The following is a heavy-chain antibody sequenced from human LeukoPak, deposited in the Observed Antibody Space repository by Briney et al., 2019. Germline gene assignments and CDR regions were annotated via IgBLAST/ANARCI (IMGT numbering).Heavy chain of an antibody. CDR3: ARVEGSDWSGAFWFDP. Sequence: ASVKVSCKASGDNFTNYYMHWVRQAPGQGLEWMGIINPSGDRKSYAQKFQGRVTMTRDMSTSTVYMELNNLRFEDTALYYCARVEGSDWSGAFWFDPWGQGTLVTVSS. CDR1: GDNFTNYY. CDR2: INPSGDRK. D-gene: IGHD6-19*01. V-gene: IGHV1-46*01. J-gene: IGHJ5*02.